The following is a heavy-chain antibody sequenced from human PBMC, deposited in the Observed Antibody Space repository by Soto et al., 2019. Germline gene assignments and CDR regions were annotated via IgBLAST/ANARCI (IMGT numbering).Heavy chain of an antibody. J-gene: IGHJ4*02. CDR3: ARDGDDYGDLYYFDY. Sequence: PGGSLRLSCAASGSTFSSYAMHWVRQAPGKGLEWVAVISYDGSNKYYADSVKGRFTISRDNSKNTLYLQMNSLRAEDTAVYYCARDGDDYGDLYYFDYWGQGTLVTVSS. CDR1: GSTFSSYA. CDR2: ISYDGSNK. D-gene: IGHD4-17*01. V-gene: IGHV3-30-3*01.